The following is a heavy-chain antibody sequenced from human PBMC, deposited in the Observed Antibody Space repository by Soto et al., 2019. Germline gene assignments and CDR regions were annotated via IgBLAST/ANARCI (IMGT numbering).Heavy chain of an antibody. CDR3: ARPRKGYYYDSNGYYPPFDY. CDR1: GGTFSSYA. J-gene: IGHJ4*02. Sequence: SVKVSCKASGGTFSSYAISWVRQAPGQGLEWMGGIIPIFGTANYAQKFQGRVTITADESTSTAYMELSSLRSEDTAVYYCARPRKGYYYDSNGYYPPFDYWGQGTLVTVS. D-gene: IGHD3-22*01. V-gene: IGHV1-69*13. CDR2: IIPIFGTA.